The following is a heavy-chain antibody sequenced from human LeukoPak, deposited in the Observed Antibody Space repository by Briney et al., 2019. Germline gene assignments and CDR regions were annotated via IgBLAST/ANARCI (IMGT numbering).Heavy chain of an antibody. CDR3: AKSTPTRLAVAGPRYYFDY. Sequence: GGSLRLSCAASGFTFSSYGMHWVRQAPGKGLEWVAFIRYDGSNKYYADSVKGRFTISRDNSKNTLYLQMNSLRAEDTAVYYCAKSTPTRLAVAGPRYYFDYWGQGTLVTVSS. CDR1: GFTFSSYG. J-gene: IGHJ4*02. CDR2: IRYDGSNK. V-gene: IGHV3-30*02. D-gene: IGHD6-19*01.